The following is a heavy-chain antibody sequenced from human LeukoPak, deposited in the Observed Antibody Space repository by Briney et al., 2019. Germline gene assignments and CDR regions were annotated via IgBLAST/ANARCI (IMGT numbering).Heavy chain of an antibody. Sequence: PGGSLRLSCAASGFTFSSYSMNWVRQAPGKGLEWVSSISSSSSYIYYADSVKGRFTISRDNSKNTLYLQMNSLRPEDTAVYYCAKDPQGGYMNNWGQGTLVTVSS. CDR2: ISSSSSYI. CDR3: AKDPQGGYMNN. CDR1: GFTFSSYS. J-gene: IGHJ4*02. V-gene: IGHV3-21*01. D-gene: IGHD5-12*01.